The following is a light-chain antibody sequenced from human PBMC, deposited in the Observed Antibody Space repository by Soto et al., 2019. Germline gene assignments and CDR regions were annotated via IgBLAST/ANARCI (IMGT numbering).Light chain of an antibody. V-gene: IGKV4-1*01. CDR2: WAS. Sequence: DIVMTQSPDSLAVSLGERVTISCKSSQTILSTSNNKHYLAWFRQKPGQPPKLLIYWASTRESGVPDRFSGRGSGTDFPLTITSLQAEDVAIYSCHQYYSVPPTFGQGTRLEIK. J-gene: IGKJ5*01. CDR3: HQYYSVPPT. CDR1: QTILSTSNNKHY.